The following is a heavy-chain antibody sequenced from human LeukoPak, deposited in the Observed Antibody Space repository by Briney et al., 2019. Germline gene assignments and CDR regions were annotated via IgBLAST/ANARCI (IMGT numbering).Heavy chain of an antibody. D-gene: IGHD3-10*01. Sequence: KASETLSLTCTVSGGSISSYYWSWIRQPPGKGLEWIGYIYYSGSTNYNPSLKSRVTISVDTSKNQFSLKLSSVTAADTAVYYCARRYYGSPYDAFDIWGQGTMVTVSS. V-gene: IGHV4-59*08. CDR1: GGSISSYY. J-gene: IGHJ3*02. CDR2: IYYSGST. CDR3: ARRYYGSPYDAFDI.